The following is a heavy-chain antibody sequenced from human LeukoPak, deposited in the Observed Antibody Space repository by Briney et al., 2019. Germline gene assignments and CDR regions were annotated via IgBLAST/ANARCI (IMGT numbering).Heavy chain of an antibody. CDR3: AKKVAVAGRNFDY. CDR1: GFTFSSYA. J-gene: IGHJ4*02. V-gene: IGHV3-23*01. D-gene: IGHD6-19*01. Sequence: GRSLRLSCAASGFTFSSYAMSWVRQAPGKGLEWVSAISGSGGSTYYADSVKGRFTISRDNSKNTLYLQMNSLRAEDTAVYYCAKKVAVAGRNFDYWGQGTLVTVSS. CDR2: ISGSGGST.